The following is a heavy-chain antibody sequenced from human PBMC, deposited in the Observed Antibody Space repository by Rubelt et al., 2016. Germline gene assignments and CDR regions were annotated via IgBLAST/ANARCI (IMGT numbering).Heavy chain of an antibody. V-gene: IGHV1-69*18. CDR2: IIPIFGTA. D-gene: IGHD4-17*01. Sequence: QVQLVQSGAEVKKPGSSVKVSCKGSGGTFSSNELSWVRQAPGQGLEWMGRIIPIFGTANYAQKFQGRVTFTAEESTTPASRELRSLRSEDTAVDYCARGGYGSQEATDALDIWGLGTMITVSS. J-gene: IGHJ3*02. CDR3: ARGGYGSQEATDALDI. CDR1: GGTFSSNE.